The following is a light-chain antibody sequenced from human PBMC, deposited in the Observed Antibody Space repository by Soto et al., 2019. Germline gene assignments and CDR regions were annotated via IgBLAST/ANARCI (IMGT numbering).Light chain of an antibody. J-gene: IGLJ2*01. V-gene: IGLV2-23*01. CDR2: EGR. CDR1: SSDVGSYNL. Sequence: QSVLTQPASVSGSPGQSITISCTGTSSDVGSYNLVSWYQQHPDKAPKLMIYEGRKRPSGVSNRVSGSKSGNPASLTISGLEAEDEADYYCCSYAGSSTYVVFGGGTKLTVL. CDR3: CSYAGSSTYVV.